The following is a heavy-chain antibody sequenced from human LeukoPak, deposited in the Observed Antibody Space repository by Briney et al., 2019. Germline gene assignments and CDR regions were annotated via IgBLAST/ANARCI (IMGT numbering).Heavy chain of an antibody. V-gene: IGHV3-53*01. Sequence: PGGSLRLSCAASGFSVSSNYMSWVRQAPGKGLEYISVVYSGGRTYYSDSVKGRFTISRDIPKNTLYLQMNSLKAEDMAVYYCTRQKWQLPFHWGQGTLVTVSS. D-gene: IGHD1-26*01. CDR1: GFSVSSNY. CDR3: TRQKWQLPFH. CDR2: VYSGGRT. J-gene: IGHJ4*02.